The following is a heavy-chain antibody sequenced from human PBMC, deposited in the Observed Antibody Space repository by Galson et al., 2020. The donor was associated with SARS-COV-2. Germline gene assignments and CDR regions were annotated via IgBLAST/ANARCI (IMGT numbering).Heavy chain of an antibody. D-gene: IGHD6-19*01. CDR3: AKEGAVAGSFDY. J-gene: IGHJ4*02. Sequence: VRQAPGQGLEWMGWINPNNGGTNSAQKFQGRVSMTRDTSISTAYMELMRLTSDDTAVYYCAKEGAVAGSFDYWGQGTLVTVSS. V-gene: IGHV1-2*02. CDR2: INPNNGGT.